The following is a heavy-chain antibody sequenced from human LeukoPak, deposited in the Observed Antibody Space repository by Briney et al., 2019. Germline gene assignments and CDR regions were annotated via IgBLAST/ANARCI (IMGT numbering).Heavy chain of an antibody. CDR3: ARQGTTVTTGQALDI. V-gene: IGHV5-51*01. J-gene: IGHJ3*02. CDR1: GYSFTNYW. CDR2: IYPGDSDT. Sequence: GESLKISCKGSGYSFTNYWIGWVRQMPGKGLEWMGIIYPGDSDTRYSPSLQGQVIISADKSISTAYLQWSSLKASDTAMYYCARQGTTVTTGQALDIWGQGTMATVSS. D-gene: IGHD4-17*01.